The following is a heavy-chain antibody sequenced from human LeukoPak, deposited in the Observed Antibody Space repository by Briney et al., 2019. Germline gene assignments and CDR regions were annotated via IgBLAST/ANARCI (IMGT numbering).Heavy chain of an antibody. Sequence: GGSLRLSCAASGFTFSDYYMSWIRQTPGKGLEWVSYISSSGSTIFYADSVKGRFTISRDNSKNTLYLQMNSLRAEDTAVYYCAREGERGVDYWGQGTLVTVSS. D-gene: IGHD3-16*01. CDR3: AREGERGVDY. V-gene: IGHV3-11*04. CDR1: GFTFSDYY. J-gene: IGHJ4*02. CDR2: ISSSGSTI.